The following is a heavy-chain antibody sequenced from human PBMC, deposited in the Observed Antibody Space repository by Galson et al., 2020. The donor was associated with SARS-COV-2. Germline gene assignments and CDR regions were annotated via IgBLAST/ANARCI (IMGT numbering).Heavy chain of an antibody. J-gene: IGHJ4*02. D-gene: IGHD3-22*01. Sequence: GESLKISCVASGFTFSDYAMHWVRQAPGKRLEWVGIISYDGNNKYADSVRGRITISRDNSKNTLYLQLNSLRPEDTAVYYCAKETADYDSSNFDFWGQGTLVTVSS. V-gene: IGHV3-30*18. CDR1: GFTFSDYA. CDR2: ISYDGNNK. CDR3: AKETADYDSSNFDF.